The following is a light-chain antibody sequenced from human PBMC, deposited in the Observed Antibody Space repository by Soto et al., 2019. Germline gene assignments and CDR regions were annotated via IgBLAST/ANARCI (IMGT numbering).Light chain of an antibody. CDR2: GAS. CDR1: QSISSF. CDR3: QQHFNGPIT. J-gene: IGKJ5*01. Sequence: EIVLTQSPATLSLSPGERATLSCRASQSISSFLAWYQQKPGQAPRLLIYGASNRATGIPARFSGSGSGTDFTITISSLEPEDFAVYYCQQHFNGPITFGQGTRLEIK. V-gene: IGKV3-11*01.